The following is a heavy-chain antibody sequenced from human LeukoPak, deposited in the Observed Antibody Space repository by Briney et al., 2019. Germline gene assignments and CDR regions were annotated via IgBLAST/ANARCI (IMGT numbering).Heavy chain of an antibody. CDR2: INHSGST. D-gene: IGHD2-8*01. Sequence: PSETLSLTCAVYGGSFSGYYWSWIRQPPGKGLEWIGEINHSGSTNYNPSLKSRVTISVDTSKNQFSLKLSSVTAADTAVYYCARGIYCTNGVCRYITGYFQHWGQGTLVTVSS. CDR1: GGSFSGYY. J-gene: IGHJ1*01. CDR3: ARGIYCTNGVCRYITGYFQH. V-gene: IGHV4-34*01.